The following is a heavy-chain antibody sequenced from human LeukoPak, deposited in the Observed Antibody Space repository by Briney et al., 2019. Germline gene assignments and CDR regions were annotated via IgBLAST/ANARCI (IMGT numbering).Heavy chain of an antibody. CDR1: GFTFSSYS. CDR3: ARFSAAGTDYYYGMDV. Sequence: GGSLRPSCAASGFTFSSYSMNWVRQAPGKGLEWVSYISSSSSTIYYADSVKGRFTISRDNAKNSLYLQMNSLRAEDTAVYYCARFSAAGTDYYYGMDVWGQGTTVTVSS. V-gene: IGHV3-48*04. J-gene: IGHJ6*02. D-gene: IGHD6-13*01. CDR2: ISSSSSTI.